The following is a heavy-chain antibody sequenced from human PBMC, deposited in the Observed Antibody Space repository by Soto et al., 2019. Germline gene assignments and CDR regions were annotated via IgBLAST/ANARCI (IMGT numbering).Heavy chain of an antibody. CDR2: IYYSGSI. Sequence: SETLSLTCTVAGGSISSYYWSWIRQHPGKGLEWIGYIYYSGSINYNPSLKSRVTISVDPSKNQFSLKLSSVTAADTAVYYCARWREYGGNEPFPTPYYFDYWGQGTLVTVSS. CDR1: GGSISSYY. J-gene: IGHJ4*02. CDR3: ARWREYGGNEPFPTPYYFDY. D-gene: IGHD2-15*01. V-gene: IGHV4-59*12.